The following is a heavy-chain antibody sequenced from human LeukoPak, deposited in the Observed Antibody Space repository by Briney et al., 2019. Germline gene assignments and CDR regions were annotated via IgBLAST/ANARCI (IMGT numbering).Heavy chain of an antibody. CDR1: GFTFSSYA. D-gene: IGHD3-10*01. CDR2: ISASGAST. Sequence: GGSLRLSCAASGFTFSSYAMSWFRQAPGKGLEWVSVISASGASTDYADSVKGRFTISRDNSKNTLYLQMNSLRAEDTAVYYCAKGNYYFGSGTHDAFDIWGQGTMVTVSS. CDR3: AKGNYYFGSGTHDAFDI. J-gene: IGHJ3*02. V-gene: IGHV3-23*01.